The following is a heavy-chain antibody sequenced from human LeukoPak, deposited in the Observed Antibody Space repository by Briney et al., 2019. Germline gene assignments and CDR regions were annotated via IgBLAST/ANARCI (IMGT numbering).Heavy chain of an antibody. CDR3: ARVAAYYYVMDV. CDR1: GLTFSTYS. J-gene: IGHJ6*02. V-gene: IGHV3-48*02. D-gene: IGHD6-25*01. CDR2: ISSSGGTI. Sequence: GGSLRLSCAASGLTFSTYSMNWVRQAPGKGLEWISYISSSGGTIYNGDSVKGRSTISRDNANNSLYLQMNSLRDEDTAVYYCARVAAYYYVMDVWGQGTTVTVSS.